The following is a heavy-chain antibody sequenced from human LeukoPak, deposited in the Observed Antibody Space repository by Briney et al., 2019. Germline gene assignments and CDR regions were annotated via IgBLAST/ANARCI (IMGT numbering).Heavy chain of an antibody. CDR2: INPNSGDT. CDR3: ARDRSGDDDFWSGYYSNYFDP. CDR1: GYTFTGYY. D-gene: IGHD3-3*01. Sequence: ASVKVSCKASGYTFTGYYMYWVRQAPGQGLEWMGWINPNSGDTNYAQKFQGRVTMTRDTSISTAYMELSGLRSDDTAVYYCARDRSGDDDFWSGYYSNYFDPWGQGTLVTV. J-gene: IGHJ5*02. V-gene: IGHV1-2*02.